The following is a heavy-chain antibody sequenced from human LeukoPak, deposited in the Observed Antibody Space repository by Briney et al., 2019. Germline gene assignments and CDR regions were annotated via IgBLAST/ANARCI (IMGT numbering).Heavy chain of an antibody. CDR3: ARHFGVITKGVYYYYYGMDV. J-gene: IGHJ6*02. V-gene: IGHV3-66*04. Sequence: GGSLRLSCAASGFTVSTNYMSWVRQAPGEGLEWVSVIYSCGSTYYADSVKGRFTISRDNSKNTLYLQMNSLRAEDTAVYYCARHFGVITKGVYYYYYGMDVWGQGTTVTVSS. CDR2: IYSCGST. D-gene: IGHD3-3*01. CDR1: GFTVSTNY.